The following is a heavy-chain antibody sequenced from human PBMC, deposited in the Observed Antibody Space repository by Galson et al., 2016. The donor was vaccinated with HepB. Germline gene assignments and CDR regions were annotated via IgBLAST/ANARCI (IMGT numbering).Heavy chain of an antibody. V-gene: IGHV4-59*05. Sequence: LRLSCAASGFTFSAYWMYWVRQTPGKGLEWIGTVYRGKTYYNPSLEGRVTISAGMPTDLLSLKLTSLTAADTAVYYCARAGLLTKASFDCWGQGTLVAVSS. J-gene: IGHJ4*02. D-gene: IGHD4-11*01. CDR3: ARAGLLTKASFDC. CDR1: GFTFSAYW. CDR2: VYRGKT.